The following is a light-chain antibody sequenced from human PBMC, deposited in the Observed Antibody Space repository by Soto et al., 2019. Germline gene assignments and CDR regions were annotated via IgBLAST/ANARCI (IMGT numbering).Light chain of an antibody. CDR3: QQRSNWPPMVT. V-gene: IGKV3-11*01. J-gene: IGKJ5*01. Sequence: IVMTQSPATLSVSPGERPTLSGRSSQSVGTKLAWYQQTRGQAPRLLIYDASNRATGIPARFSGSGSGTDFTLTISSLEPEDFAVYYCQQRSNWPPMVTVGPGTRLEIK. CDR1: QSVGTK. CDR2: DAS.